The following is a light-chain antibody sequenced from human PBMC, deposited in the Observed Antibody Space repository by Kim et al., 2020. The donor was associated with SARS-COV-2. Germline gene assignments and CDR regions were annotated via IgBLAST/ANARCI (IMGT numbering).Light chain of an antibody. V-gene: IGLV3-1*01. CDR2: QDS. CDR3: QAWDSSTFWV. CDR1: KLGDKY. J-gene: IGLJ3*02. Sequence: VSPGQTASITCSGDKLGDKYACWYQQKPGQSPVLVIYQDSKRPSGSPERFSGSNSGNTATLTISGTQAMDEADYYCQAWDSSTFWVFGGGTQLTVL.